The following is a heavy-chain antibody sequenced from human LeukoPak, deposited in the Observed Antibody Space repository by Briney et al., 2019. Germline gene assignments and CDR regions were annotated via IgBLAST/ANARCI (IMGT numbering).Heavy chain of an antibody. J-gene: IGHJ3*02. CDR3: VKEPRRYSSRFDI. V-gene: IGHV3-23*01. Sequence: GGSQRLSCAASGFTFSTRAINWVRQAPGKGLEWASAISGSGSKTFYAASVKGRFTISRDNPKNTLYLQMNSLRPEDTAVYYCVKEPRRYSSRFDIWGQGTMVTVSS. CDR2: ISGSGSKT. D-gene: IGHD5-18*01. CDR1: GFTFSTRA.